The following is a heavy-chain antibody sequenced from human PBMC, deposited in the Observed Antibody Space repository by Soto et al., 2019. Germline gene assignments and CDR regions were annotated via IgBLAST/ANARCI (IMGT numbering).Heavy chain of an antibody. CDR2: INAGNGNT. J-gene: IGHJ6*02. Sequence: GASVKVSCKASGYTFTSYAMHWVRQAPGQRLEWMGWINAGNGNTKYSQKFHGRVTITRDTSASTAYMELSSLRSEDTAVYYCARDQIGIVVVPAARGGEDYGMDVWGQGTTVTVSS. V-gene: IGHV1-3*01. D-gene: IGHD2-2*01. CDR3: ARDQIGIVVVPAARGGEDYGMDV. CDR1: GYTFTSYA.